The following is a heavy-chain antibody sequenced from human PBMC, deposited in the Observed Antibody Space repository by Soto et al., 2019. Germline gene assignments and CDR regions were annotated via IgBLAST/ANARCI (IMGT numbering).Heavy chain of an antibody. Sequence: PSETLSLTCTVSIGSINSLYWSWIRQPAGKGLEWIGRIHSSGTTNYNPSLKSRVTMSVDTSRNQFSLKLTSVTAADTAVYYCARDRIIGTSYSDYWGQGVMVTVSS. J-gene: IGHJ4*02. CDR3: ARDRIIGTSYSDY. CDR1: IGSINSLY. CDR2: IHSSGTT. D-gene: IGHD1-7*01. V-gene: IGHV4-4*07.